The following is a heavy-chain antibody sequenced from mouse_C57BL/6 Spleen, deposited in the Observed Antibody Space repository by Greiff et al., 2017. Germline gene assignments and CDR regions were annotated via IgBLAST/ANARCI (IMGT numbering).Heavy chain of an antibody. Sequence: QVQLQQPGAELVRPGSSVKLSCKASGYTFTSYWMHWVKQRPIQGLEWIGNIDPSDSETPYNQKFKDKATLTVDKSSSTAYMQLSSLTSEDSAVYYCARHGSTVWGTGTTVTVSS. D-gene: IGHD1-1*01. J-gene: IGHJ1*03. V-gene: IGHV1-52*01. CDR3: ARHGSTV. CDR1: GYTFTSYW. CDR2: IDPSDSET.